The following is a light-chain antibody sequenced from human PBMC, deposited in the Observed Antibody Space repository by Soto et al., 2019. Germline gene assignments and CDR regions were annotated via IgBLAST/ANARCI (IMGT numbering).Light chain of an antibody. CDR1: SSEVGSYNL. Sequence: QSALTQPASMSGSPGQSITISCTGVSSEVGSYNLVSWYRQHPDKAPQLIIYEVTKRPSGISNRFSGSKSGNTASLTISGLQTEDEADYYCCSYAGRSHYVFGTGTKVTVL. CDR3: CSYAGRSHYV. CDR2: EVT. J-gene: IGLJ1*01. V-gene: IGLV2-23*02.